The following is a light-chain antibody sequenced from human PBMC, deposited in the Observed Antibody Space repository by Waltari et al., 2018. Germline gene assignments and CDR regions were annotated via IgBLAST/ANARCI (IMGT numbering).Light chain of an antibody. CDR3: QQSYTSLYT. Sequence: DIQVTQSPSSLSASVGARVTITCRASQSISTYLNWYQQKPGKAPKLLIYAASNLQGGGPERFSGSGSGTEFTLTITSLQPEDFGTFSCQQSYTSLYTFGQGTKLEIK. V-gene: IGKV1-39*01. CDR2: AAS. CDR1: QSISTY. J-gene: IGKJ2*01.